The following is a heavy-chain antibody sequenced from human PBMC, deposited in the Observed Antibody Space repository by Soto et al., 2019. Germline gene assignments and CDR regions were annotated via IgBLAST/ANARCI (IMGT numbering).Heavy chain of an antibody. J-gene: IGHJ6*02. CDR3: ARGIRSYYGVDV. V-gene: IGHV3-74*01. CDR2: IKSDGTST. Sequence: PGGSLRLSCAASGFTFSSYWMHWVRQARGKGLVWVSRIKSDGTSTSYADSVKGRFTISRDNAKNTVYLQMNSLRVEDTAVYYCARGIRSYYGVDVWGQGTTVTV. CDR1: GFTFSSYW.